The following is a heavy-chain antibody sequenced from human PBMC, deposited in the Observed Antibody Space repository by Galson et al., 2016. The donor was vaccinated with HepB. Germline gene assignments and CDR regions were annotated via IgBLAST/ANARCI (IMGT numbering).Heavy chain of an antibody. CDR1: GFVFSNFG. CDR3: AKDGSYSGNLHGYFDY. Sequence: SLRLSCAASGFVFSNFGLSWVRQAPGKGPEWVASISTRRTTYYSDSVKGRFTISRDNADNSLSLQMNSLSGDDTALYYCAKDGSYSGNLHGYFDYWGQGTLVTVSS. V-gene: IGHV3-69-1*01. CDR2: ISTRRTT. D-gene: IGHD1-26*01. J-gene: IGHJ4*02.